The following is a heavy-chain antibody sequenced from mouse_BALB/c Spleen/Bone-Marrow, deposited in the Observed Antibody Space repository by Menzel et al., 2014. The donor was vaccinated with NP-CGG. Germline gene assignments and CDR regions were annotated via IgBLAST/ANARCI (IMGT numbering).Heavy chain of an antibody. V-gene: IGHV5-4*02. CDR2: ISDGGSYT. J-gene: IGHJ4*01. Sequence: VQLKDSGGGLVKPGGSLKLSYVASGFTFSDYYMYWVRQTPEKRLEWVATISDGGSYTYYPDSVKGRFTISRDNAKNNLYLQMSSLKSEDTAMYYCARDYDYAMDYWGQGTSVTVSS. CDR1: GFTFSDYY. D-gene: IGHD2-12*01. CDR3: ARDYDYAMDY.